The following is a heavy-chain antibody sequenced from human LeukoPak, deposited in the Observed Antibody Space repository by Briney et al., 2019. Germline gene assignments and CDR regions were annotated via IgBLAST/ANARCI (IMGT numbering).Heavy chain of an antibody. V-gene: IGHV3-9*01. CDR2: ISWNSGSI. D-gene: IGHD3-9*01. J-gene: IGHJ4*02. CDR3: ASGDIGGNFDY. CDR1: GFTFDDYA. Sequence: GGSLRLSCAASGFTFDDYAMHWVRQAPGKGLEWVSGISWNSGSIDYADSVKGRFTISRDNAKNSLYLQMNSLRAEDTAVYYCASGDIGGNFDYWGQGTLVTVSS.